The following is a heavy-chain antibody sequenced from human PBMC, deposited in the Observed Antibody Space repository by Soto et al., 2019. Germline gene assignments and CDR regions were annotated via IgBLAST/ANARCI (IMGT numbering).Heavy chain of an antibody. V-gene: IGHV4-34*01. CDR3: ARGRWVAARVLGIQRARPGPSFFDY. CDR2: INHSGST. J-gene: IGHJ4*02. D-gene: IGHD6-6*01. CDR1: GGSFSVYY. Sequence: SETLSLTCAVYGGSFSVYYWSWIRQPPGKGLEWIGAINHSGSTNYNPSLKTRVTISVDTSKNQFSLKLGSLTAADTAVDYCARGRWVAARVLGIQRARPGPSFFDYWGQGTLVTVSS.